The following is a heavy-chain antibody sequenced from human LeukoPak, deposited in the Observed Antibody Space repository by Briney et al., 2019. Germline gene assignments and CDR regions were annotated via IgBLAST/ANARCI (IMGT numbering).Heavy chain of an antibody. J-gene: IGHJ3*02. V-gene: IGHV3-21*01. CDR3: ARVQRGYYDSSGYYSGAFDI. CDR1: GFTFSSYS. Sequence: GGSLRLSCAASGFTFSSYSMNWVRQAPGKGLEWVSSISSSSSYIYYADSVKGRFTISRDNAKNSLYLQMNSLRAEDTGVYYCARVQRGYYDSSGYYSGAFDIWGQGTMVTVSS. D-gene: IGHD3-22*01. CDR2: ISSSSSYI.